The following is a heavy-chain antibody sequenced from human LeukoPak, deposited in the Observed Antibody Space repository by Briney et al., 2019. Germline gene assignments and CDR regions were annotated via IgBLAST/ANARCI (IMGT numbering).Heavy chain of an antibody. CDR2: IYFSGST. J-gene: IGHJ4*02. Sequence: PSETLSLTCTVSGGSISTYYWSWIRQPAGKGLEWIGRIYFSGSTNYNPSLKSRATMSVDTSKSQFSLKLSSVIAADTAVYYCARVETNWNYGPFDYWGQGTLVTVSS. D-gene: IGHD1-7*01. V-gene: IGHV4-4*07. CDR1: GGSISTYY. CDR3: ARVETNWNYGPFDY.